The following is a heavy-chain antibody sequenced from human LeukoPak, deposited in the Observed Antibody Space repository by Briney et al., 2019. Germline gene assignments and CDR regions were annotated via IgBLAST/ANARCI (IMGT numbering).Heavy chain of an antibody. CDR2: INSDGSST. J-gene: IGHJ4*02. V-gene: IGHV3-74*01. CDR1: GFTFSSYW. D-gene: IGHD1-26*01. Sequence: GGSLRLSCAASGFTFSSYWMHWVRQAPGNGLVWVSRINSDGSSTSYADSVKGRFTISRDNAKNTLYLQMNSLRAEDTAVYYCARETVSGRYLGWGQGTLVTVSS. CDR3: ARETVSGRYLG.